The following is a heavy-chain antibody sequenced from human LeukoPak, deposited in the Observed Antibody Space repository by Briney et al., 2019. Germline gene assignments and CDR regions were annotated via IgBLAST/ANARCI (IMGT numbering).Heavy chain of an antibody. D-gene: IGHD3-10*01. Sequence: SVTVSCKASAGTFNRYAISWVRQAPGQGLEWMGRITPLSATPSQSQWIQGRVTITADISTNTVYLDLSSLRSEDTALYFCAGDPPGTPVGFDVWGQGTMVTVSS. CDR1: AGTFNRYA. CDR3: AGDPPGTPVGFDV. J-gene: IGHJ3*01. CDR2: ITPLSATP. V-gene: IGHV1-69*06.